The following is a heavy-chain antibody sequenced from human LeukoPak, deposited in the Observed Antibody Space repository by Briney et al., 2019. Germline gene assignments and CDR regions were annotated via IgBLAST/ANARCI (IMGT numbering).Heavy chain of an antibody. CDR1: GFTFSSYG. Sequence: GGSLRLSCAASGFTFSSYGMHWVRQAPGKGLEWVAFIRYDGSNKYYADSVKGRFTISRDNSENTLYLQMKSLRHEDTAVYYCARDWSAAVYAPFDYWGQGTLVTVSS. CDR2: IRYDGSNK. D-gene: IGHD5/OR15-5a*01. CDR3: ARDWSAAVYAPFDY. J-gene: IGHJ4*02. V-gene: IGHV3-30*02.